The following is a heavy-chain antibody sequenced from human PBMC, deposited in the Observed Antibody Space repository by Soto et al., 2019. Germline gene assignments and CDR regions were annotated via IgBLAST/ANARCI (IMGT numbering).Heavy chain of an antibody. CDR3: FVPFDY. CDR2: LNGSDIST. Sequence: ESGGGLVQLGGSLRLSCAVSGFTFSSCAMNWVRQAPGKGLEWVSGLNGSDISTYYADSVKGRFTISGDTSKSTLYPRMNSLRAGDTVGWCFFVPFDYWGQGTLVTVSS. D-gene: IGHD6-19*01. V-gene: IGHV3-23*01. J-gene: IGHJ4*02. CDR1: GFTFSSCA.